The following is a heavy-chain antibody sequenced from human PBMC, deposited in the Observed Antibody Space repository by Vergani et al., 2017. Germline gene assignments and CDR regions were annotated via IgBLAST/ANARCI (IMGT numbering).Heavy chain of an antibody. V-gene: IGHV4-39*01. CDR3: AKTYYDFWSGYYYFDY. D-gene: IGHD3-3*01. CDR2: IYYSGST. CDR1: GGSISSSSYY. J-gene: IGHJ4*02. Sequence: QLQLQESGPGLVKPSETLSLTCTVSGGSISSSSYYWGWIRQPPGKGLEWIGSIYYSGSTYYNPSLKSRVTISVDTSKNQFSLKLSSVTAADTAVYYCAKTYYDFWSGYYYFDYWGQGTLVTVYS.